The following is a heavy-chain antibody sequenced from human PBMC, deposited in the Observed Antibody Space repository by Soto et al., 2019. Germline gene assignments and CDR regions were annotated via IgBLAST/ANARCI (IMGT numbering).Heavy chain of an antibody. Sequence: EVQLLESGGGLVQPGGSLRLSCAGSGFTFSRDAMSWFRQSPGKGLEWGSAISGSGGSTYYANSVNGRFTISRDNSKNTLYLQMNSMRVEDTAVYYCASGSALLWCGELLAFDYCGQGALVTVSS. J-gene: IGHJ4*02. CDR2: ISGSGGST. CDR3: ASGSALLWCGELLAFDY. V-gene: IGHV3-23*01. CDR1: GFTFSRDA. D-gene: IGHD3-10*01.